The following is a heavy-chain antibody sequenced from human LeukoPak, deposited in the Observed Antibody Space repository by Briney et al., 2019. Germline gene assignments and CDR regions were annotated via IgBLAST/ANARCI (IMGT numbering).Heavy chain of an antibody. CDR3: ARDFKGLRWSYYYYYMDV. CDR2: IYYSGST. D-gene: IGHD5-12*01. V-gene: IGHV4-61*05. J-gene: IGHJ6*03. Sequence: PSETLSLTCTASGGSISSSSYYCGWIRQPPGKGLEWIGYIYYSGSTNYNPSLKSRVTISVDTSKNQFSLKLSSVTAADTAVYYCARDFKGLRWSYYYYYMDVWGKGTTVTVSS. CDR1: GGSISSSSYY.